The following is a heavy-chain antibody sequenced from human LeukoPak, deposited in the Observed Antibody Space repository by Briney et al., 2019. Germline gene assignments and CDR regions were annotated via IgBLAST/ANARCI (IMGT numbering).Heavy chain of an antibody. Sequence: ASVKVSCKASGGTFGSYAISWVRQAPGQGLEWMGGIIPIFGTANYAQKFQGRVTVTTDESTSTAYMELSSLRSEDTAVYYCARGGTIFGQTDYYYYYMDVWGKGTTVTVSS. D-gene: IGHD3-3*01. J-gene: IGHJ6*03. CDR2: IIPIFGTA. CDR3: ARGGTIFGQTDYYYYYMDV. V-gene: IGHV1-69*05. CDR1: GGTFGSYA.